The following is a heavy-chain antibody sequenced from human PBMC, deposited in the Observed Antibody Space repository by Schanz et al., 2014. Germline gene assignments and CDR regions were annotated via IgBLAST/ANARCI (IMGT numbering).Heavy chain of an antibody. V-gene: IGHV3-21*01. D-gene: IGHD3-9*01. J-gene: IGHJ4*02. CDR2: ISSSGSYI. Sequence: EQLVESGGGLVQPGGSLRLSCAASGFTLSNSDMHWVRQAPGKGLEWVSSISSSGSYIHYADSVKGRFTISRDNAKNTLYLQMNSLRAEDTAVYYCARDSRPNYDFLTAYYSIDYWGQGTLVTVSS. CDR1: GFTLSNSD. CDR3: ARDSRPNYDFLTAYYSIDY.